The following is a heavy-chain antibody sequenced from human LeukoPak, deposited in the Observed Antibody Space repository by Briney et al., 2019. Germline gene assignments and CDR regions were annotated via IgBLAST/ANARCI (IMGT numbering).Heavy chain of an antibody. CDR1: GFIFSRYG. J-gene: IGHJ4*02. V-gene: IGHV3-23*01. CDR3: AKVYTYGDS. D-gene: IGHD5-18*01. CDR2: ISGSGGTT. Sequence: GRSLRLSCAASGFIFSRYGMSWVRQAPGKGLEWVSSISGSGGTTYDADSVKGRFTISRDNSKNTLYLQMNSLRAEDTAVYYCAKVYTYGDSWGQGTLVTVSS.